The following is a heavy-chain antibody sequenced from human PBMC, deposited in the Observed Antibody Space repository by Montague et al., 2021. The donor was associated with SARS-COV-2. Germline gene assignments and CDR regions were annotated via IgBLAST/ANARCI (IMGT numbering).Heavy chain of an antibody. D-gene: IGHD6-13*01. Sequence: SLRLSCAASGFTFSSYWMSWVRQAPGKGLEWVANIKQDGSEKYYVDSVKGRFTISRDNAKNSLYLQMNSLRAEDTAVYYCARDGVEAAGGYYYGMDVWGQGTTVTVSS. CDR1: GFTFSSYW. J-gene: IGHJ6*02. CDR2: IKQDGSEK. V-gene: IGHV3-7*01. CDR3: ARDGVEAAGGYYYGMDV.